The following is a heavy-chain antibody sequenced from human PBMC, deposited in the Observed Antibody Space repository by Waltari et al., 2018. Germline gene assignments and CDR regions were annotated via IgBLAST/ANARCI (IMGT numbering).Heavy chain of an antibody. J-gene: IGHJ6*03. CDR1: GFTFSSYG. CDR3: AKDRWNYYYMDV. CDR2: IWYDGSNK. V-gene: IGHV3-33*06. D-gene: IGHD2-15*01. Sequence: QVQLVESGGGVVQPGRSLRLSCAASGFTFSSYGMHWVRQAPGKGLEWVAVIWYDGSNKYYADSVKGRFTISRDNSKNTLHLQMNSLRAEDTAVYYCAKDRWNYYYMDVWGKGTTVTVSS.